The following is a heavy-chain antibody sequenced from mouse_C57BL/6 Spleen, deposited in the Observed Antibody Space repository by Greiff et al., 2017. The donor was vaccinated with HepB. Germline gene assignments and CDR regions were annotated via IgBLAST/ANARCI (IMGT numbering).Heavy chain of an antibody. V-gene: IGHV1-18*01. CDR3: ARRDWDVWFAY. CDR1: GYTFTDYN. CDR2: INPNTGGT. Sequence: EVQLQQSGPELVKPGASVKIPCKASGYTFTDYNMDWVKQSHGKSLEWIGDINPNTGGTIYNQKFKGNATLNVDKSSSTAYMELLSLTSEDTAVYYCARRDWDVWFAYWGHGTLVTVSA. J-gene: IGHJ3*01. D-gene: IGHD4-1*01.